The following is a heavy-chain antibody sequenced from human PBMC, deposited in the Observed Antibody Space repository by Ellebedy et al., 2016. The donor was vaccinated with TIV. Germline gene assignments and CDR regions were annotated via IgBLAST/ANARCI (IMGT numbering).Heavy chain of an antibody. CDR2: IFSDGSIT. CDR3: ARRGAVAGTGDY. Sequence: GESLKISXAASGFTFSNYWMHWVRQAPGKGPVWVSRIFSDGSITNYADSVKGRFTISRDNAKNSLYLQMNSLRAEDTAMYFCARRGAVAGTGDYWGQGTLVTVSS. D-gene: IGHD6-19*01. CDR1: GFTFSNYW. V-gene: IGHV3-74*01. J-gene: IGHJ4*02.